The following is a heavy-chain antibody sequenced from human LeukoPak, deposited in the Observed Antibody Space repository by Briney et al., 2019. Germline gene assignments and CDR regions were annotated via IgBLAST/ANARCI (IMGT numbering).Heavy chain of an antibody. Sequence: SETLSLTCSVSGDSISMHYWSWIRQPPGKGLEWIGYIDRTGSTNYNPSLNSRVTISRDTSKNHFSLELSSVTAADTAVYYCAGEGSNYYDSSGYANFDYWGQGTLVTVSS. V-gene: IGHV4-59*11. D-gene: IGHD3-22*01. CDR1: GDSISMHY. CDR2: IDRTGST. CDR3: AGEGSNYYDSSGYANFDY. J-gene: IGHJ4*02.